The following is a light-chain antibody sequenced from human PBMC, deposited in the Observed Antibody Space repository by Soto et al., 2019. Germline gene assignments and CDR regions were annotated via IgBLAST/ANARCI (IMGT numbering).Light chain of an antibody. J-gene: IGKJ5*01. CDR3: QKYNSGLIT. CDR1: QVIGNY. Sequence: DIQMTQSPSSLSASVGDRVTITCRANQVIGNYLAWYQQKPGKVPKLLIYGAYTLQSGVPSRFSGSGSGTDFTLTISSLQPEDVAIYYCQKYNSGLITFGQGTRLEIK. CDR2: GAY. V-gene: IGKV1-27*01.